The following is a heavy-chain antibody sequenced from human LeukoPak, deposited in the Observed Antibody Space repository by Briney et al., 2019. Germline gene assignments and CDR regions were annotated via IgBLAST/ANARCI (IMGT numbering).Heavy chain of an antibody. CDR3: ARRGSNYDGFDY. CDR2: IYYSGST. V-gene: IGHV4-59*08. CDR1: GGSISSYY. J-gene: IGHJ4*02. D-gene: IGHD4-11*01. Sequence: PSETLSLTCTVPGGSISSYYWSWIRQPPGKGLEWIGYIYYSGSTNYNPSLKSRVTISVDTSKNQFSLKLSSVTAADTAVYYCARRGSNYDGFDYWGQGTLVTVSS.